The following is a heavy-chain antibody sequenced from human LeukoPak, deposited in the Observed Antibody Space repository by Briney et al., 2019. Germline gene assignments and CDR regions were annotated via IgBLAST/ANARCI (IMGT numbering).Heavy chain of an antibody. CDR2: IRYDGSNK. V-gene: IGHV3-30*02. Sequence: GGSLRLSCAASGFTFSSYGMHWVRQAPGKGLEWVAFIRYDGSNKYYADSVKGRFTISRDNSKNTLYLQTNSLRAEDTAVYYCAKVSCSSTSCYNPLRYWGQGTLVTVSS. J-gene: IGHJ4*02. D-gene: IGHD2-2*02. CDR1: GFTFSSYG. CDR3: AKVSCSSTSCYNPLRY.